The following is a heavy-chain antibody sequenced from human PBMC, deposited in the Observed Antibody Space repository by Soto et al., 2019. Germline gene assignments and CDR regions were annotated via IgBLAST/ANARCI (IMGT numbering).Heavy chain of an antibody. CDR1: GASISRSY. CDR2: VHYSGGT. J-gene: IGHJ3*01. CDR3: ARGYYDSRGQSNTFDV. Sequence: PWETLSLTCTVSGASISRSYWSWIRQSPGKGLEWIGYVHYSGGTKDNPSLNGRVSLSIDTSKNQFSLKLSSVAAADTAVYYCARGYYDSRGQSNTFDVWGQGTMVTVSS. D-gene: IGHD3-22*01. V-gene: IGHV4-59*01.